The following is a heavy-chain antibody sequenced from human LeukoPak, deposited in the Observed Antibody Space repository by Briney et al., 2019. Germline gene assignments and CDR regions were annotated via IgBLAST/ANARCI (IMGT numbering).Heavy chain of an antibody. CDR3: ARGPVAGPSDH. CDR1: GFTFSSYA. CDR2: ISYDGSNK. J-gene: IGHJ5*02. Sequence: GRSLRLSCAASGFTFSSYAMHWVRQAPGKGLEWVAVISYDGSNKYYADSVKGRFTISRDNSKNTLYLQMNSLRAEDTAMYYCARGPVAGPSDHWGQGTLVTVSS. V-gene: IGHV3-30-3*01. D-gene: IGHD6-19*01.